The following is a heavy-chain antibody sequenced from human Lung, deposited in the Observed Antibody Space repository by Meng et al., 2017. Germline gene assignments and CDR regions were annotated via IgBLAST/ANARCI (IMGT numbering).Heavy chain of an antibody. V-gene: IGHV1-2*06. CDR3: ARDEDISAAGKLFGDY. Sequence: QGQRGQSGDEVKKPGASVKVSCKPSGYNFPDYWLHWVRRAPGQGLEWMGRIDPKSGDTHYAQRFQGRVTMTGDTSISTAYMELSGLRSDDTAMYYCARDEDISAAGKLFGDYWGQGTLVTVSS. CDR2: IDPKSGDT. D-gene: IGHD6-13*01. CDR1: GYNFPDYW. J-gene: IGHJ4*02.